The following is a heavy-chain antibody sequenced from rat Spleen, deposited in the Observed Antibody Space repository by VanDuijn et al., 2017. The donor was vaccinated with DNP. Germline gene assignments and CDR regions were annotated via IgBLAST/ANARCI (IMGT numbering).Heavy chain of an antibody. CDR3: AREGTTVVT. V-gene: IGHV2-41*01. Sequence: QVQLKESGPGLVQPSQTLSLTCTVAGFSLTSYNVHWVRQPPGKGLEWMGVIWNTGGTRYNSALKSRLSISKDTSKSQVFLKMNSLQTEDTATYYCAREGTTVVTWGQGVMVTVSS. D-gene: IGHD1-1*01. CDR2: IWNTGGT. J-gene: IGHJ2*01. CDR1: GFSLTSYN.